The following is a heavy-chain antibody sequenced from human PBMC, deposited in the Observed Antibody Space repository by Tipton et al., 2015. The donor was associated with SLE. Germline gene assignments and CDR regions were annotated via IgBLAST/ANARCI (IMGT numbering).Heavy chain of an antibody. J-gene: IGHJ4*02. CDR1: GGSISSYY. Sequence: TLSLTCTVSGGSISSYYWSWIRQPPGKGLEWIGYIYYSGSTNYNPSLKSRVTISVDTSKNQFSLKLSSVTAADTAVYYCAREDSSVTGFDYWGQGTLVTVSS. CDR3: AREDSSVTGFDY. CDR2: IYYSGST. D-gene: IGHD6-19*01. V-gene: IGHV4-59*01.